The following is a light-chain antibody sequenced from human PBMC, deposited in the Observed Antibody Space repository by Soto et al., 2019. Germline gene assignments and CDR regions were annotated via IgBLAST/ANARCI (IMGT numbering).Light chain of an antibody. CDR1: SSDVGAYNY. J-gene: IGLJ1*01. Sequence: QSALTQPASVSGSPGQSITISCTGTSSDVGAYNYVSWYQQHPGKAPKLMIYEVSYRPSGVSNRFSGSKSGNTASLTISGLQAEDEADYYCSSYTTSSTYVFGTETKLTVL. CDR3: SSYTTSSTYV. V-gene: IGLV2-14*01. CDR2: EVS.